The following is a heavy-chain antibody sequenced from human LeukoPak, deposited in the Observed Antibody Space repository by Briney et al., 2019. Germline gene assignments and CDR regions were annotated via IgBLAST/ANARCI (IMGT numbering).Heavy chain of an antibody. CDR3: ARAPVATPSEFDY. J-gene: IGHJ4*02. Sequence: SQTLSLTCAVSGNSISSGGYWWSWIRQHPGKGPEWIGYISYGGNTYYNPSLKSRVAISADTPKNQFSLKLSSTTAADTAVYYCARAPVATPSEFDYWGQGTLVTVSS. D-gene: IGHD5-12*01. CDR1: GNSISSGGYW. V-gene: IGHV4-31*11. CDR2: ISYGGNT.